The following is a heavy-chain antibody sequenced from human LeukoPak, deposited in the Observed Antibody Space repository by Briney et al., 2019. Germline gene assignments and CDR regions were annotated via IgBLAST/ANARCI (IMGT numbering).Heavy chain of an antibody. CDR3: AKVIAVAGNDY. J-gene: IGHJ4*02. Sequence: TGGSLRLSCAASGFTFSSYGMHWVRQAPGKGLDWVAFIRYDGRNKYYADSVKGRFTISRDNSKNPLYLQMSSLRAEDTAVYYCAKVIAVAGNDYWGQGTLVTVSS. CDR1: GFTFSSYG. D-gene: IGHD6-19*01. V-gene: IGHV3-30*02. CDR2: IRYDGRNK.